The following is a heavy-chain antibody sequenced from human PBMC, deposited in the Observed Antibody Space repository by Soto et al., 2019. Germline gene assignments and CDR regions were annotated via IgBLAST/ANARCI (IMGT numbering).Heavy chain of an antibody. D-gene: IGHD4-4*01. CDR1: GFTFSSYG. CDR3: AKEGHSKGMDV. Sequence: PGGSLRLSCAASGFTFSSYGMHWVRQAPGKGLEWVAVISYDGSNKYYADSVKGRFTISRDNSKNTLYLQMNSLRAEDTAVYYCAKEGHSKGMDVWGQGTTVTVSS. CDR2: ISYDGSNK. V-gene: IGHV3-30*18. J-gene: IGHJ6*02.